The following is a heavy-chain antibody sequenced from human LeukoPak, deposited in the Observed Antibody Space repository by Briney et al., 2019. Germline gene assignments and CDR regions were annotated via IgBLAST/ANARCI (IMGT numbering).Heavy chain of an antibody. D-gene: IGHD3-22*01. J-gene: IGHJ1*01. Sequence: ASVKVSCKASGYTFTAYYIHWVRQAPGQRLEWMGWISPNNGGTNYAQKFQGRVTMTRDTSIGTAYMELNRLRSDDTAVYYCARGSYDSSDFEYFHHWGQGTLVTVSS. CDR3: ARGSYDSSDFEYFHH. CDR2: ISPNNGGT. V-gene: IGHV1-2*02. CDR1: GYTFTAYY.